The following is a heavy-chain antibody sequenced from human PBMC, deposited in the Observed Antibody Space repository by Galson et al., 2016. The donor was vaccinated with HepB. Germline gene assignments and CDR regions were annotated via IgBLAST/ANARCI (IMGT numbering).Heavy chain of an antibody. CDR1: GLTSSNYA. Sequence: SLRLSCAASGLTSSNYAMTWVRQAPGKGLEWVSSICGRCGDMDYADSVKGRFTISRDDSKNTLYLHMNSLRVEDTAIYYCAIDPSQWHDLLFGNWAQGTLVTVSA. D-gene: IGHD6-19*01. J-gene: IGHJ4*02. CDR3: AIDPSQWHDLLFGN. CDR2: ICGRCGDM. V-gene: IGHV3-23*01.